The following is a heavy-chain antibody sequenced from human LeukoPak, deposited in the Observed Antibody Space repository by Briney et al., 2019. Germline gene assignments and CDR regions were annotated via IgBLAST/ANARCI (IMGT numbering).Heavy chain of an antibody. Sequence: ASVNVYCKASGYTFTSYNINWVRQATGQGLEWMGWMNPNSGDTGYAQKFQGRVTMTRNTSISTAYMELSSLRSEDTAMYYCARGTRGYAPWGQRDLLSVSS. D-gene: IGHD5-12*01. CDR3: ARGTRGYAP. V-gene: IGHV1-8*01. CDR2: MNPNSGDT. CDR1: GYTFTSYN. J-gene: IGHJ4*02.